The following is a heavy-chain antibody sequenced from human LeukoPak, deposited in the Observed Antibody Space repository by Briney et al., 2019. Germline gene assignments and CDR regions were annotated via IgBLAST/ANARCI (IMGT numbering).Heavy chain of an antibody. CDR3: AREKVNYYDSSGYYGSIDY. D-gene: IGHD3-22*01. Sequence: PSETLSLTCTVSGGSISSGSYYWSWIRQPAGKGLEWIGRIYTSGSTNYNPSLKSRVTISVDTSKNQFSLKLSSVTAADTAVYYCAREKVNYYDSSGYYGSIDYWGQGTLVTVSS. J-gene: IGHJ4*02. CDR2: IYTSGST. CDR1: GGSISSGSYY. V-gene: IGHV4-61*02.